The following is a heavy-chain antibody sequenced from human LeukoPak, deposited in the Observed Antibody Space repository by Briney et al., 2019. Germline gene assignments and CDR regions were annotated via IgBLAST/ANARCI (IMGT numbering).Heavy chain of an antibody. CDR2: ISSSSSYI. J-gene: IGHJ4*02. D-gene: IGHD4-11*01. CDR1: GFTFSSYR. CDR3: VRDSYSNYFDY. V-gene: IGHV3-21*01. Sequence: PGGSLRLSCAASGFTFSSYRVNWVRQAPGEGLEWVSFISSSSSYIDYADSVKGRFTISRDNAKNSLYLQMNSLRAEDTAVYYCVRDSYSNYFDYWGQGTLVTASS.